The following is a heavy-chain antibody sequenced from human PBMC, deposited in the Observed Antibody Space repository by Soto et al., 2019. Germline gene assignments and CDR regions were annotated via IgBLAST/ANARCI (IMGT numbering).Heavy chain of an antibody. CDR3: ARGLAAAGFYYYYMDV. CDR1: GGSISSGGYY. CDR2: IYYSGST. V-gene: IGHV4-31*03. D-gene: IGHD6-13*01. Sequence: QVQLQESGPGLVKPSQTLSLTCTVSGGSISSGGYYWSWIRQHPGKGLEWIGYIYYSGSTYHNPYLKSRVTISVDTSKNQFSLKLSSVTAADTAVYYCARGLAAAGFYYYYMDVWGKGTTVTVSS. J-gene: IGHJ6*03.